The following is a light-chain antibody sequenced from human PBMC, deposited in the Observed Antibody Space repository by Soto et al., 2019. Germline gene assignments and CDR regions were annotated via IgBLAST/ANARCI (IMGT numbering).Light chain of an antibody. Sequence: DIQMTQSPSTLSASVGDRVTITCRASQSISSWLAWYQQKPGRAPKLLIYQASSSEIGVPSRFSGSGSGTEFTLTNSSLQPDDFATYYCQYYKESSTFGQGNRLEIK. CDR2: QAS. CDR3: QYYKESST. CDR1: QSISSW. J-gene: IGKJ1*01. V-gene: IGKV1-5*03.